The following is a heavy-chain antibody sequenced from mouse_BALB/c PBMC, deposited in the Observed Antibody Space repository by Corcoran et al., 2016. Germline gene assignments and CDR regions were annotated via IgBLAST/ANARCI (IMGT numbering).Heavy chain of an antibody. J-gene: IGHJ4*01. Sequence: QIQLVQSGPELKKPGETVKISCKASGYTFTNYGMNWVKQAPGKGLKWMGWINTYNGEPTYAEYFKGRFAFSFETSASTAYLQINNLKNEDTATYFCARLGAYYGNYSYAMAYWRQGTSVTVSS. CDR2: INTYNGEP. CDR1: GYTFTNYG. D-gene: IGHD2-10*01. V-gene: IGHV9-3-1*01. CDR3: ARLGAYYGNYSYAMAY.